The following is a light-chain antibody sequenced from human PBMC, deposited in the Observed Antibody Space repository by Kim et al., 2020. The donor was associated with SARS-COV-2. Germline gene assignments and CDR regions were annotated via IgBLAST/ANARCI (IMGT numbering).Light chain of an antibody. CDR1: QDISSW. V-gene: IGKV1D-12*01. Sequence: DIQMTQSPSSVSASVGDRVTITCRASQDISSWLGWYQQKPGKAPKVLIYEASNLQSGVPSRFSGSGSGTDFTLTINSLQPEDFATYYCQQTHSFPLTVGGGTKLEI. CDR3: QQTHSFPLT. J-gene: IGKJ4*01. CDR2: EAS.